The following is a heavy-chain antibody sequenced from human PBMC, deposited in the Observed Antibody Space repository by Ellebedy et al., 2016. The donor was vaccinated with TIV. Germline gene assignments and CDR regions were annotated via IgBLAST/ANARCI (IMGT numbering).Heavy chain of an antibody. J-gene: IGHJ4*02. Sequence: YADSVKGRVSISRDNARNSLYLQMNTLRDEDTAVYYCARGYDNTGFYDCPYDHWGQGTLVTVSS. D-gene: IGHD2-21*02. V-gene: IGHV3-48*02. CDR3: ARGYDNTGFYDCPYDH.